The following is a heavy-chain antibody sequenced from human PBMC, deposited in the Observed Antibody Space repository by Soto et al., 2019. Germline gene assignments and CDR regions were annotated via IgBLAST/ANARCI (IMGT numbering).Heavy chain of an antibody. CDR3: ARVVPAAMPSYAFDI. Sequence: PAETLSLTCTVSGGSISSAAYYWSWIRQHPGKDLEWIGYIYYSGSTYYNPSLKSRVTISVDTSKNQFSLKLSSVTAADTAVYYCARVVPAAMPSYAFDIWGQGTMVTVSS. D-gene: IGHD2-2*01. CDR2: IYYSGST. V-gene: IGHV4-31*03. CDR1: GGSISSAAYY. J-gene: IGHJ3*02.